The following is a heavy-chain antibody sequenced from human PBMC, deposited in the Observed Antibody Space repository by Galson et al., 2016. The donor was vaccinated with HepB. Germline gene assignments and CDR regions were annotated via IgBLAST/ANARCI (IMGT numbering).Heavy chain of an antibody. CDR2: INQGGVEK. V-gene: IGHV3-7*01. CDR1: GFTFSYW. Sequence: SLRLSCAASGFTFSYWMSWVRQAPGKGLEWVANINQGGVEKEYVDSVKGRFTISRDNAKNSLYLQMNSLGAEDTARYYCARRLDTQGRIGGWGWGMDVWGQGTTVTVFS. CDR3: ARRLDTQGRIGGWGWGMDV. D-gene: IGHD3-10*01. J-gene: IGHJ6*02.